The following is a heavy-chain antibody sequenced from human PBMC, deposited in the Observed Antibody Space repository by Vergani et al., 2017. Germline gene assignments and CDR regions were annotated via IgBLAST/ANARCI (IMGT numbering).Heavy chain of an antibody. Sequence: EVQLVESGGGLVQPGGSLRLSCAASGFTFSSYWMHWVRQAPGKGLVWVSRINSDGSSTSYADSVKGRFTISRDNAKNTLYLQINSLRAEDTAVYYCARAGYYDSSGYSHYYYYMDVWGEGTTVTVSS. CDR3: ARAGYYDSSGYSHYYYYMDV. D-gene: IGHD3-22*01. J-gene: IGHJ6*03. CDR1: GFTFSSYW. CDR2: INSDGSST. V-gene: IGHV3-74*01.